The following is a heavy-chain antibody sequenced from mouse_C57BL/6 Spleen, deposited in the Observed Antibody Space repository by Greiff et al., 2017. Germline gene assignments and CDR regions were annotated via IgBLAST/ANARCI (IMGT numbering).Heavy chain of an antibody. CDR3: ARYGSYYAMDY. V-gene: IGHV1-54*01. Sequence: QVQLQQSGAELVRPGTSVKVSCKASGYAFTNYLIEWVKQRPGQGLEWIGVINPGSGGTNYNEKFKGKATLTADKSSSTAYMQLSSLTSEDSAVYFCARYGSYYAMDYWGQGTSVTVSS. CDR2: INPGSGGT. CDR1: GYAFTNYL. D-gene: IGHD2-2*01. J-gene: IGHJ4*01.